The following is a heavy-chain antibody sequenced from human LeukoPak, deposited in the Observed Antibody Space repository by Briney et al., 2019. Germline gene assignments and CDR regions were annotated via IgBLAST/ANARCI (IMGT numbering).Heavy chain of an antibody. CDR3: ARGHYGLDV. J-gene: IGHJ6*04. V-gene: IGHV3-23*01. CDR2: ITGDGEYT. Sequence: GGSLRLSCAASGFTFSSYAMAWVRQSPGKGLEWVSCITGDGEYTYHTDSVKGRFTISRDNSKNTLYVQMNSLRAEDTAVYYCARGHYGLDVWGKGTTVTVSS. CDR1: GFTFSSYA.